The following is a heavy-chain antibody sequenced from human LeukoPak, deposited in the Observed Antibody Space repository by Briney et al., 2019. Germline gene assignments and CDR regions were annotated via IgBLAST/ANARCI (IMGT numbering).Heavy chain of an antibody. Sequence: GGSLRLSCAASGFIFNNYAMSWVRQAPGKGLEWVSAIIGSGGGTNYADSVKGRFTISRDNSKNTLYLQMNSLRAEDTAIYYCARGWGAFDYWGQGTLVTVSS. V-gene: IGHV3-23*01. CDR3: ARGWGAFDY. CDR2: IIGSGGGT. J-gene: IGHJ4*02. D-gene: IGHD1-26*01. CDR1: GFIFNNYA.